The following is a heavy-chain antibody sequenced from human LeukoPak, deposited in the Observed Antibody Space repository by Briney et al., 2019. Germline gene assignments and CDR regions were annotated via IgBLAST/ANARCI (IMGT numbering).Heavy chain of an antibody. CDR1: GFTFSSYS. V-gene: IGHV3-21*01. D-gene: IGHD3-3*01. CDR2: ISSSSSYI. Sequence: GGSLRLSCAASGFTFSSYSMNWVRQAPGKGLEWVSSISSSSSYIYYADSVKGRLTISRDNAKNSLYLQMNSLRAEDMAVYYCARDSRDYDFWSGPKQYYFDYWGQGTLVTVSS. CDR3: ARDSRDYDFWSGPKQYYFDY. J-gene: IGHJ4*02.